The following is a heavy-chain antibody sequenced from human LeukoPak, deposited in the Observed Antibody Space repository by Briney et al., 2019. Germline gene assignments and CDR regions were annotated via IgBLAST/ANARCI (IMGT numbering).Heavy chain of an antibody. CDR2: MSHSGSA. CDR3: ARRSLREAYNRFDP. D-gene: IGHD3-10*01. V-gene: IGHV4-39*01. J-gene: IGHJ5*02. CDR1: GGSVTTSSYY. Sequence: SETLSLTCSVSGGSVTTSSYYWGWIRQPPGKGLEWIGSMSHSGSAFYNPSLKSRVSISVDTSKNQFSLRVTSVTAADTALYYCARRSLREAYNRFDPWGQGTLVTVSS.